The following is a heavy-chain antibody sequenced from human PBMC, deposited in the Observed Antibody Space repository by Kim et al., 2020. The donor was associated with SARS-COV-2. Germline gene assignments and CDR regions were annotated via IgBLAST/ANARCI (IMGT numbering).Heavy chain of an antibody. CDR3: AKDSNPYLCSSSCNNWFDP. D-gene: IGHD6-13*01. CDR2: ISWNGGSI. CDR1: GFTFGDYA. Sequence: GGSLRLSCAASGFTFGDYAMHWVRQAPGKGLEWVSGISWNGGSIGYADSVKGRFTISRDNAKNSLYLQMNSLRAEDTALYYCAKDSNPYLCSSSCNNWFDPWGQGTLVTVSS. J-gene: IGHJ5*02. V-gene: IGHV3-9*01.